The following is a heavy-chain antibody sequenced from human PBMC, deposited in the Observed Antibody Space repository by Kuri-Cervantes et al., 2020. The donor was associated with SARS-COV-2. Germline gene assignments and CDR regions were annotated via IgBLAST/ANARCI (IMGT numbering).Heavy chain of an antibody. CDR2: FDPEDGET. CDR3: ATYSPYYYYGMDV. V-gene: IGHV1-24*01. Sequence: ASVTVSFKVSGYTLTELSMHRVRQAPGKGLEWMGGFDPEDGETIYAQKFQGRVTMTEDTSTDTAYVELSSLGSEDTAVYYCATYSPYYYYGMDVWGQGTTVTVSS. D-gene: IGHD2-15*01. J-gene: IGHJ6*02. CDR1: GYTLTELS.